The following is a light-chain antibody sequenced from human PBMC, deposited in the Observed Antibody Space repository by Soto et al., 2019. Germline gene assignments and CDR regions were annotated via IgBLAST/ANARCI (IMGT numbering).Light chain of an antibody. Sequence: DIQMTQSPSSVSASVGDSVTITCRASQGVSDWVAWYQQKPGEAPKLLIYGSSSLLSGVPSRFSGTRSGTDFTLTISSLQPEAFATYYCQQANSYPWTFGQVTKVEIE. CDR3: QQANSYPWT. J-gene: IGKJ1*01. CDR1: QGVSDW. CDR2: GSS. V-gene: IGKV1-12*01.